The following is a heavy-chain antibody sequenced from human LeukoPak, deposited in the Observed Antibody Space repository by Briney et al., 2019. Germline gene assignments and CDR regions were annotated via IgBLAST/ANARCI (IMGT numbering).Heavy chain of an antibody. CDR3: ARARIAARPGYFDY. D-gene: IGHD6-6*01. V-gene: IGHV3-21*01. CDR1: GFTFSSYG. J-gene: IGHJ4*02. Sequence: GGSLRLSCAASGFTFSSYGMSWVRQAPGKGLEWVSSISSSSSYIYYADSVKGRFTISRDNAKNSLYLQMNSLRAEDTAVYYCARARIAARPGYFDYWGQGTLVTVSS. CDR2: ISSSSSYI.